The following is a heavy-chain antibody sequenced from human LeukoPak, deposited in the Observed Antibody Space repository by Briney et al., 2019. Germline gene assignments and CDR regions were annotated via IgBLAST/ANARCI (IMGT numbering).Heavy chain of an antibody. CDR3: ARERSYSSSWYFPYYYGMDV. J-gene: IGHJ6*02. V-gene: IGHV1-2*02. Sequence: ASVKVSCKASGYTFTSYGISWVRQAPGQGLEWMGWINPNSGGTNYAQKFQGRVTMTRDTSISTAYMELSRLRSDDTAVYYCARERSYSSSWYFPYYYGMDVWGQGTTVTVSS. CDR1: GYTFTSYG. CDR2: INPNSGGT. D-gene: IGHD6-13*01.